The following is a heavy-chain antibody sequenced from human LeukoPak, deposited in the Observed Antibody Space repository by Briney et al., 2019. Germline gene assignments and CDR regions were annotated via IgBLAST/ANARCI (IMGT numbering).Heavy chain of an antibody. J-gene: IGHJ4*02. CDR1: GFTFSSYA. Sequence: GGSLRLSCAASGFTFSSYAMSWVRQAPGKGLEWVSAISGSGGSTYYADSVKGRFTISRDNSKNTLYLQMNSLRAEDTAVYYCAPGIAAAGTFGYWGQGTLVTVSS. CDR3: APGIAAAGTFGY. V-gene: IGHV3-23*01. D-gene: IGHD6-13*01. CDR2: ISGSGGST.